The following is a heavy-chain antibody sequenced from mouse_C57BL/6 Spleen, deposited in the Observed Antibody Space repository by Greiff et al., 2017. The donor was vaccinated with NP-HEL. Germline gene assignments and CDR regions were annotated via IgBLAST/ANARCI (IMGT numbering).Heavy chain of an antibody. Sequence: EVKLVESGGGLVKPGGSLKLSCAASGFTFSDYGMHWVRQAPEKGLEWVAYISSRSSTIYYADTVKGRFTISRDNAKNTLFLQMTSLRSEDTAMYYCARPKAGAMDYWGQGTSVTVSS. V-gene: IGHV5-17*01. CDR3: ARPKAGAMDY. J-gene: IGHJ4*01. CDR1: GFTFSDYG. CDR2: ISSRSSTI.